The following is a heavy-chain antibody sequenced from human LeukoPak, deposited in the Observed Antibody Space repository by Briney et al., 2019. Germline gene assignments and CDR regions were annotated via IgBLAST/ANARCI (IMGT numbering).Heavy chain of an antibody. V-gene: IGHV3-15*01. J-gene: IGHJ4*02. CDR2: IKSKTDGGTT. Sequence: PGGSLRLSCAASGFTFSNAWMSWVRQAPGKGLEWVGRIKSKTDGGTTDYAAPVKGRFTISRDDSKNTLYLQMSSLKTEDTAVYYCTTDTMTTVQFDYWGQGTLVTVSS. D-gene: IGHD4-17*01. CDR1: GFTFSNAW. CDR3: TTDTMTTVQFDY.